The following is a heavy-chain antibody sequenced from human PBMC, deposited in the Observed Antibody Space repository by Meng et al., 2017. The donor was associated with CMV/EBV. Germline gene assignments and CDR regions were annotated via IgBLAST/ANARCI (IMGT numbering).Heavy chain of an antibody. CDR1: GYNFNSYY. J-gene: IGHJ5*02. CDR2: INPSGGST. D-gene: IGHD4-11*01. V-gene: IGHV1-46*02. Sequence: CKAAGYNFNSYYMHWVRQAPGKGLEWMGIINPSGGSTSYAQKFQGRVTMTRDTSTSTVYMELSSLRSEDTAVYYCARVLDYSNYWFDPWGQGTLVTVSS. CDR3: ARVLDYSNYWFDP.